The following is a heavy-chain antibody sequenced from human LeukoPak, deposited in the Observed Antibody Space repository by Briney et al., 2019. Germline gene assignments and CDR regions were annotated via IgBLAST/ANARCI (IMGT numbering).Heavy chain of an antibody. V-gene: IGHV4-59*01. CDR3: AKDLQTLVVGGAFDI. J-gene: IGHJ3*02. Sequence: PSETLSLTCTVSGGSISSYYWSWIRQPPGKGLEWIGYIYYSGSTNYNPSLKSRVTISVDTSKNQFSLKLSSVTAADTAVYYCAKDLQTLVVGGAFDIWGQGTLVIVS. CDR2: IYYSGST. CDR1: GGSISSYY. D-gene: IGHD3-22*01.